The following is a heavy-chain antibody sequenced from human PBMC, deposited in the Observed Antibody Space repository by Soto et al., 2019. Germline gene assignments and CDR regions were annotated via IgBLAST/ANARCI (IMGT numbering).Heavy chain of an antibody. CDR2: IYSGGST. Sequence: EVQLVESGGGLIQPGGSLRLYCSASGFTVSSNYMSWVRQAPGKGLEWVSVIYSGGSTYYADSVKGRFTISRDNSENTLYLQMNSLRAEDRAVYYCAGYRPSTYWGQGTLVTLPS. CDR3: AGYRPSTY. D-gene: IGHD5-18*01. V-gene: IGHV3-53*01. CDR1: GFTVSSNY. J-gene: IGHJ4*02.